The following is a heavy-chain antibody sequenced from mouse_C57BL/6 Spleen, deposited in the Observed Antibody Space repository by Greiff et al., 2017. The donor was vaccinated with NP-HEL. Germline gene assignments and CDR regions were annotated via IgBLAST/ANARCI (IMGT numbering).Heavy chain of an antibody. CDR3: ARRHSNPFAY. Sequence: QVQLQQSGAELARPGASVKLSCKASGYTFTSYGISWVKQRTGQGLEWIGEIYPRSGNTYYNEKFKGKATLTADKSSSTAYMELRSLTSEDSAVYFCARRHSNPFAYWGQGTLVTVSA. CDR1: GYTFTSYG. CDR2: IYPRSGNT. J-gene: IGHJ3*01. V-gene: IGHV1-81*01. D-gene: IGHD2-5*01.